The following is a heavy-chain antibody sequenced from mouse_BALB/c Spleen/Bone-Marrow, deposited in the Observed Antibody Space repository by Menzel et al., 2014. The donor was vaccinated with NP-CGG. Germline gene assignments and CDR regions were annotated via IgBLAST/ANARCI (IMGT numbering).Heavy chain of an antibody. D-gene: IGHD2-1*01. J-gene: IGHJ4*01. CDR1: GFNIKDYY. Sequence: EVQLQQSGAELVRSGASVKLSCTASGFNIKDYYMHWVKPGPEQGLEWIGWIDPENGDTEYAPKFQGKATMTADTSSNTAYLQLSSLTSEDTAVYYCNGNYYAMDYWGQGTSVTVSS. CDR3: NGNYYAMDY. V-gene: IGHV14-4*02. CDR2: IDPENGDT.